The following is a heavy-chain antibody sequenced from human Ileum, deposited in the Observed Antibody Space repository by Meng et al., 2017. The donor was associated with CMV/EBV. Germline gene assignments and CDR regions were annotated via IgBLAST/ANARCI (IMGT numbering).Heavy chain of an antibody. CDR3: TTNSWTYPDSY. CDR2: IKSDTDGGAT. V-gene: IGHV3-15*01. CDR1: GFTVSNVW. J-gene: IGHJ4*02. Sequence: GGSLRLSCAASGFTVSNVWMTWVRQAPGEGLEWVGRIKSDTDGGATDYAAPVKGRFSISRDDSKNTLYLQMSSLKNEDTAVYYCTTNSWTYPDSYWGQGALVTVSS. D-gene: IGHD1-26*01.